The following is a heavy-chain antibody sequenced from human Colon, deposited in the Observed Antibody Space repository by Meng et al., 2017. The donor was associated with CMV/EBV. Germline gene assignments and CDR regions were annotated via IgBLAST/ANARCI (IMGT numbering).Heavy chain of an antibody. Sequence: GGSLRLSCAASGFTFSSYWLSWVRQAPGKGLEWVANVKQDGSEKYYVDSVKGRFTVSRDNAKNSLYLQMNSLRAEDTAVYYCARNIEMAAMRGCFDMWGQGTMVTVSS. CDR2: VKQDGSEK. D-gene: IGHD5-24*01. J-gene: IGHJ3*02. CDR3: ARNIEMAAMRGCFDM. CDR1: GFTFSSYW. V-gene: IGHV3-7*01.